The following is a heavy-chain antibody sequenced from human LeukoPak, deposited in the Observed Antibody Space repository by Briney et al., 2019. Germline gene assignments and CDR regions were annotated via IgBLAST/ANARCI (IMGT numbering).Heavy chain of an antibody. D-gene: IGHD6-6*01. J-gene: IGHJ3*02. CDR1: GFTFSSYA. V-gene: IGHV3-23*01. Sequence: GGSLRHSCAASGFTFSSYAMSWVRQAPGKGLEWVSAISGSGGSTYYADSVKGRFTISRDNSKNTLYLQMNSLRAEDTAVYYCAKGKGYSSSQPVALDIWGQGTMVTVSS. CDR3: AKGKGYSSSQPVALDI. CDR2: ISGSGGST.